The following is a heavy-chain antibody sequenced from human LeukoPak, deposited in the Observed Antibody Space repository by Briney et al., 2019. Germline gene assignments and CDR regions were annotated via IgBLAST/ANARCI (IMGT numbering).Heavy chain of an antibody. CDR2: ISAYNGNT. CDR1: GYTFTNYG. J-gene: IGHJ6*04. CDR3: ATGLWFGKYLDV. Sequence: GASVKVSCKASGYTFTNYGISWVRQAPGQGLECMGWISAYNGNTKYVQKFQGRVTMTTDTSTSTAYMELRSLRSDDTAVYYCATGLWFGKYLDVWGKGTTVTISS. V-gene: IGHV1-18*01. D-gene: IGHD3-10*01.